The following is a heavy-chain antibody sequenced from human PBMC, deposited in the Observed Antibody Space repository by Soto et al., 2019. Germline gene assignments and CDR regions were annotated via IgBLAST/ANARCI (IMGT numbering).Heavy chain of an antibody. Sequence: QVQLVESGGGVVQPGRSLRLSCAASGFTFSSYGMHWVRQAPGKGLEWVAVIWYDGSNKYYAESVKGRFTISRDNSKNTLYLQMNGPRAEDTAVFYCARGWYCGGDCYEWYFDLWGRGTLVTVSS. V-gene: IGHV3-33*01. CDR1: GFTFSSYG. CDR2: IWYDGSNK. J-gene: IGHJ2*01. CDR3: ARGWYCGGDCYEWYFDL. D-gene: IGHD2-21*02.